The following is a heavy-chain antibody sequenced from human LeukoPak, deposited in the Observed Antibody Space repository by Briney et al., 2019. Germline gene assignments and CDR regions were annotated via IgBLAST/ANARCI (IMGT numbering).Heavy chain of an antibody. CDR3: ARLSSSWYQDWYFDL. CDR2: FHYSGNT. CDR1: GGSFSSTTYY. J-gene: IGHJ2*01. V-gene: IGHV4-39*02. Sequence: MPSETLSPTCTVSGGSFSSTTYYWGWIRQPPGKGLEWIGSFHYSGNTYYNPSLKSRVTISVDTSKDHFSLKLSSVTAADTAVYYCARLSSSWYQDWYFDLWGRGTLVTVSS. D-gene: IGHD6-13*01.